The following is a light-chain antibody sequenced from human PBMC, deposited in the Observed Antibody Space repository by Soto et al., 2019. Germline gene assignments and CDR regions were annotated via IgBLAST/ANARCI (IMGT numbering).Light chain of an antibody. CDR2: DAS. V-gene: IGKV3-15*01. CDR1: QSVSTR. J-gene: IGKJ5*01. Sequence: TQSPGTLSLSPGERATLSCRASQSVSTRLAWYQQKPGQAPRLLIYDASTRAPGIPARFSGSGSGTELTLTISSLQSDDFAVYHCQQYNNWPPTFGHGTRLEI. CDR3: QQYNNWPPT.